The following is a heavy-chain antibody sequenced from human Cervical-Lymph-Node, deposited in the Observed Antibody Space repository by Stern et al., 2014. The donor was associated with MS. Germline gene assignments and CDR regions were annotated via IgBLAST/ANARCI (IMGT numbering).Heavy chain of an antibody. V-gene: IGHV3-7*01. D-gene: IGHD2-2*01. CDR2: INPDGTKK. CDR3: ATQRWAIFDY. Sequence: EGQLVESGGGFVQPGGSLRLSCTASGFSLSFSWMAWVRQAPGKGLEWVANINPDGTKKFYVDSVKGRFSISIDNAENSMSLQVNNLRVEDTAVYYCATQRWAIFDYWGRGTPVTVSP. CDR1: GFSLSFSW. J-gene: IGHJ4*01.